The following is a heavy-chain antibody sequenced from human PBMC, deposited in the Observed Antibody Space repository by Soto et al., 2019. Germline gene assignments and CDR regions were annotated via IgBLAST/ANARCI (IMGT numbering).Heavy chain of an antibody. J-gene: IGHJ5*02. CDR1: GGSFSGYY. CDR3: ARAAAQWFDP. D-gene: IGHD6-6*01. Sequence: SETLSLTCAVYGGSFSGYYWSWSRQPPGKGLEWIGEINHSGSTNYNPSLKSRVTISVDTSKNQFSLKLSSVTAADTAVYYCARAAAQWFDPWGQGTLVTVSS. CDR2: INHSGST. V-gene: IGHV4-34*01.